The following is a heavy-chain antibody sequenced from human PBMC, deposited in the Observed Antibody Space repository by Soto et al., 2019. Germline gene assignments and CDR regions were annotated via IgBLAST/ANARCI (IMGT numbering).Heavy chain of an antibody. CDR2: IIPIFGTA. J-gene: IGHJ4*02. D-gene: IGHD4-17*01. CDR3: ARYDPDYGDYVARY. CDR1: GGTFSSYA. Sequence: QVQLVQSGAEVKKPGSSVKVSCKASGGTFSSYAISWVRQAPGQGLEWMGGIIPIFGTANYAQKFQGRVTITADESTSTAYMERSSLRSEDTAVYYCARYDPDYGDYVARYWGQGTLVTVSS. V-gene: IGHV1-69*12.